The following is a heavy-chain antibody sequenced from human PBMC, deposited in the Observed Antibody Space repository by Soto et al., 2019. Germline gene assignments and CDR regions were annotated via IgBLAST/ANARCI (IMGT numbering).Heavy chain of an antibody. CDR2: IYPGDSDT. J-gene: IGHJ6*02. CDR1: GYSFTSYW. V-gene: IGHV5-51*01. D-gene: IGHD3-22*01. Sequence: GESLKISCKGSGYSFTSYWIGWVRQMPGKGLEWMGIIYPGDSDTRYSPSFQGQVTISADKSISTAYLQWSRPKASDTAMYYCARLGYDSSGYYVYYYGMDVWGQGTTVTVSS. CDR3: ARLGYDSSGYYVYYYGMDV.